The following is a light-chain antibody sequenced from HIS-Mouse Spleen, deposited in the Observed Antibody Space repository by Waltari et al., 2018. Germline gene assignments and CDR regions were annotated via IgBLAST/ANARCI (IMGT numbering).Light chain of an antibody. J-gene: IGLJ2*01. Sequence: SYELTQPPSVSVSPGQTARITCSGDALPKKYAYWYLQKSGQAPVLVIDDDSKRPYGIPKRFYGTRAGTRDSWTISGGEVEDEEYYYCYSTDNSGNHRVFGGGTKRTVV. CDR3: YSTDNSGNHRV. CDR1: ALPKKY. CDR2: DDS. V-gene: IGLV3-10*03.